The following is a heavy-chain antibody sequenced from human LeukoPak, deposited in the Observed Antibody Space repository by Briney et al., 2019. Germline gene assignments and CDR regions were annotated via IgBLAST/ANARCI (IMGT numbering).Heavy chain of an antibody. J-gene: IGHJ4*02. CDR3: ARESYYYDSVGYYPYYFDY. Sequence: PSETLSLTCNVSGGSISSGGYYWSWIRQHPGKGLEWIGYIYNSGNTFYNPSLKSRVTISVDTSKNQFSLKLSSVTAEDTAVYYCARESYYYDSVGYYPYYFDYWGQGTLVTVSS. D-gene: IGHD3-22*01. CDR2: IYNSGNT. CDR1: GGSISSGGYY. V-gene: IGHV4-31*03.